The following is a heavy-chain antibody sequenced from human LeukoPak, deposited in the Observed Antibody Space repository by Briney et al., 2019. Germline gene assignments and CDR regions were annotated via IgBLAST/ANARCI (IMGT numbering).Heavy chain of an antibody. D-gene: IGHD2-2*01. V-gene: IGHV3-30*02. CDR3: AKVNIVVVPAAMHGLDY. J-gene: IGHJ4*02. CDR1: GFTFSSYG. CDR2: IRYDGSNK. Sequence: GGSLRLSCAASGFTFSSYGMHWVRQAPGKGLEWVAFIRYDGSNKYYADSVKGRFTIPRDNSKNTLYLQMNSLRAEDTAVYYCAKVNIVVVPAAMHGLDYWGQGTLVTVSS.